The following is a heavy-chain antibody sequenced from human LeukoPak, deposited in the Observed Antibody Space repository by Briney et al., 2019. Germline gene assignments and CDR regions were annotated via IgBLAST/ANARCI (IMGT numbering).Heavy chain of an antibody. CDR2: INTDGSFT. CDR1: GFTFSDYW. J-gene: IGHJ4*02. V-gene: IGHV3-74*01. D-gene: IGHD1-26*01. Sequence: GGSLRLSCAASGFTFSDYWMHWVRQAPGKGLVWVSRINTDGSFTRYADSVQGRFTISRDTAKNALFLQMNSLRAEDTAVYYCAREAKVGGALQYWGQGILVTVSS. CDR3: AREAKVGGALQY.